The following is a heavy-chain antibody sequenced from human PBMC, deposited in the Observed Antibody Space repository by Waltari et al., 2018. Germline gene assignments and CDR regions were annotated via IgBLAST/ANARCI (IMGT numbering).Heavy chain of an antibody. CDR3: AKAGGIYWNPLDP. CDR1: AFPSNTFR. CDR2: ISHDGSTK. D-gene: IGHD1-1*01. V-gene: IGHV3-30*18. Sequence: QVQAVASGGGVAQPGRSLRPPCAPFAFPSNTFRIHWVRQTPGKGLGWVAVISHDGSTKHYADSVKGRFTISIDNSKNTLYLQMDSLRPEDTAVYFCAKAGGIYWNPLDPWGQGALVTVSS. J-gene: IGHJ5*02.